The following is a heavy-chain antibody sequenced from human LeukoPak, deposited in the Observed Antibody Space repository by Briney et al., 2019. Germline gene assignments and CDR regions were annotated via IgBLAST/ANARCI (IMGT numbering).Heavy chain of an antibody. CDR1: GFTFSSYA. V-gene: IGHV3-23*01. J-gene: IGHJ6*03. D-gene: IGHD6-13*01. CDR3: AKDAGYYYYMDV. Sequence: GGSLRLSCAASGFTFSSYAMSWVRQAPGKGLEWVSAISGSGGSAYYADSVKGRFTISRDNSKNTLYLQMNSLRTEDTAIYYCAKDAGYYYYMDVWGKGTTVTVSS. CDR2: ISGSGGSA.